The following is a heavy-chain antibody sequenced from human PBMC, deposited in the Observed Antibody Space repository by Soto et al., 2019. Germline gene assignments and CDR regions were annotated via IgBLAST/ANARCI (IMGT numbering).Heavy chain of an antibody. D-gene: IGHD6-19*01. Sequence: EVQLVESGGGLVQPEGSLRLSGAASGFTFSDHYMDWVRQAPGKGLEWVGRIKNKGNSYTTAYAAPVKGRFIISRDDSKNSVFLQMNRLKTDTTAVYYCTRVMLCSSRSSAYGGQGILVTVSS. J-gene: IGHJ4*02. CDR3: TRVMLCSSRSSAY. CDR2: IKNKGNSYTT. CDR1: GFTFSDHY. V-gene: IGHV3-72*01.